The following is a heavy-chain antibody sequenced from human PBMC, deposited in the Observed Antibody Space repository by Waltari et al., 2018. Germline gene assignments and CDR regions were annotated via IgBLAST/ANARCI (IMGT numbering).Heavy chain of an antibody. D-gene: IGHD3-3*01. Sequence: EVQLVESGGGLVQPGGSLRLSCAASGFTFSSYWMHWFRQAPGKGLVWVSRINSDGSSTSYADSVKGRFTISRDNAKNTLYLQMNSLRAEDTAVYYCARAEVNFWSGYYFDYWGQGTLVTVSS. V-gene: IGHV3-74*01. J-gene: IGHJ4*02. CDR2: INSDGSST. CDR1: GFTFSSYW. CDR3: ARAEVNFWSGYYFDY.